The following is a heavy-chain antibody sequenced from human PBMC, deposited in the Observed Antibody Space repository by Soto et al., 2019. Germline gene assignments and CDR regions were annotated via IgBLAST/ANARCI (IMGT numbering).Heavy chain of an antibody. CDR3: ASYRGTGTSAPPSH. J-gene: IGHJ4*02. Sequence: QVQLVESVGGVVQPGRSLRLSCAASGFTFSNYAMHWVRQPPGKGLEWVAVISYDGSNKYYADSVKGRFTISRDNSKNTLYLQMNSLRADDTAVYYCASYRGTGTSAPPSHWGQGTLVTVSS. CDR1: GFTFSNYA. V-gene: IGHV3-30-3*01. CDR2: ISYDGSNK. D-gene: IGHD1-7*01.